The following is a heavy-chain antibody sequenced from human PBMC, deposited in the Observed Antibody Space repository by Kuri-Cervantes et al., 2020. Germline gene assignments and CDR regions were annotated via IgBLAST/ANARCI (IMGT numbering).Heavy chain of an antibody. V-gene: IGHV1-3*02. CDR1: GCIFIRYG. D-gene: IGHD1-26*01. CDR3: AREWELPDYDYYGMDV. CDR2: SSAGNGDT. J-gene: IGHJ6*02. Sequence: ASVKVSCKASGCIFIRYGMHCVRQAPGQRPEWMGWSSAGNGDTKFSQEFQGRVTITRDTSASIAYMEKSSLRSEDMAVYYCAREWELPDYDYYGMDVWGQGTTVTVSS.